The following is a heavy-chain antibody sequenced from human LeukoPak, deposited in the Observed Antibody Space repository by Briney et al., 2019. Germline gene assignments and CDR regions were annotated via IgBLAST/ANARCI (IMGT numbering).Heavy chain of an antibody. CDR1: GFTFSSYG. J-gene: IGHJ4*02. V-gene: IGHV3-30*18. CDR3: AKPSCGGDCYSLDYYFDY. CDR2: ISYDGSNK. D-gene: IGHD2-21*02. Sequence: GGSLRLSCAASGFTFSSYGMHWVRQAPGKGLEWVAVISYDGSNKYYADSVKGRFTISRDNSKNTLYLQMNSPRAEDTAVYYCAKPSCGGDCYSLDYYFDYWGQGTLVTVSP.